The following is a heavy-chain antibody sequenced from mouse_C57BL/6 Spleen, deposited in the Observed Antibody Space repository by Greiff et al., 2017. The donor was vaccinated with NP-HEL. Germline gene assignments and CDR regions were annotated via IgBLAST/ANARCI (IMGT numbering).Heavy chain of an antibody. D-gene: IGHD1-1*01. Sequence: DVKLQESGPGLVKPSQSLSLTCSVTGYSITSGYYWNWIRQFPGNKLEWMGYISYDGSNNYNPSLKNRISITRDTSKNQFFLTLNSVPTEDPATYYCAREVYGSSEEGAYWGQGTLVTVSA. CDR1: GYSITSGYY. CDR2: ISYDGSN. V-gene: IGHV3-6*01. CDR3: AREVYGSSEEGAY. J-gene: IGHJ3*01.